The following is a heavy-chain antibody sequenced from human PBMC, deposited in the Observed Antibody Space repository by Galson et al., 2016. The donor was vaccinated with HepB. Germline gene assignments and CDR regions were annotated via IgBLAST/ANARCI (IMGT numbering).Heavy chain of an antibody. J-gene: IGHJ4*02. CDR1: GHTFTGYY. CDR3: ASGLMRPGNDPSPFDY. CDR2: INSNSGGT. D-gene: IGHD1-1*01. Sequence: SVKVSCKASGHTFTGYYMLWVRQAPGQGLEWTGWINSNSGGTNYAQKFQGRVTMTRDTSISTAYMELSRLRSDDTAVYYCASGLMRPGNDPSPFDYWGQGTLVTVSS. V-gene: IGHV1-2*02.